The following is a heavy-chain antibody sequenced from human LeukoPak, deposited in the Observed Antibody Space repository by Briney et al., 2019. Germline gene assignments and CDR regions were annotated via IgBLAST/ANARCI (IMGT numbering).Heavy chain of an antibody. CDR3: ARGLGYNTSGYSYY. V-gene: IGHV3-74*01. D-gene: IGHD3-22*01. Sequence: GGSLRLSCATSGLTFSNYCMDWVRQAPGKGLVWVSRINSDGITTNYADSVKGRFTISRDNAKNTLYLQMKGLRAEDTAVYYCARGLGYNTSGYSYYWGQGTLVTVSS. CDR1: GLTFSNYC. J-gene: IGHJ4*02. CDR2: INSDGITT.